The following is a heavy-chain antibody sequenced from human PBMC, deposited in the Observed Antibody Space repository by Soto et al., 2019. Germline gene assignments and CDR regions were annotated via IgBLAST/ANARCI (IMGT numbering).Heavy chain of an antibody. CDR1: GFSFNSYA. D-gene: IGHD5-12*01. CDR3: AKDRYSAYVIGVGGFDY. Sequence: EVKLLESGGDFIQAGGSLRLSCSASGFSFNSYAMTWVRQAPGKGLEWVSSIRSNGFNTFYTDSVRGRFTVSRDNSKATLYLQMHTLRAEDTAVYYCAKDRYSAYVIGVGGFDYLGQGVLVTVSS. CDR2: IRSNGFNT. V-gene: IGHV3-23*01. J-gene: IGHJ4*02.